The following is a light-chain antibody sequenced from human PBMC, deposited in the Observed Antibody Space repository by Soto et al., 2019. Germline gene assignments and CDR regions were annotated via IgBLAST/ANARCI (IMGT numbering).Light chain of an antibody. Sequence: QSVLTQPPSASGTPGQRVTISCSGSTSNIGSKIVTWYQQFPGTAPKLLIYNTNQRPSGVPDRFSASKSGTSASLAISGLQSEDEAVYYCASWDVSLNAVLFGGGTKATVL. V-gene: IGLV1-44*01. CDR3: ASWDVSLNAVL. CDR1: TSNIGSKI. CDR2: NTN. J-gene: IGLJ2*01.